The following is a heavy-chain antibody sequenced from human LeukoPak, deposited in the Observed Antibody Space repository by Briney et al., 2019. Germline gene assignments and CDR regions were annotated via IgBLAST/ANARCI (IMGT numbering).Heavy chain of an antibody. CDR1: GFTFSSYA. CDR2: ISGSGGST. V-gene: IGHV3-23*01. CDR3: AKDGPQDADGSYYPDYFDY. Sequence: GGSLRLSCAASGFTFSSYAMSWVRQAPGKGLEWVSAISGSGGSTYYADSVEGRFTISRDNSKNTLYLQMNSLRAEDTAVYYCAKDGPQDADGSYYPDYFDYWGQGTLVTVSS. J-gene: IGHJ4*02. D-gene: IGHD1-26*01.